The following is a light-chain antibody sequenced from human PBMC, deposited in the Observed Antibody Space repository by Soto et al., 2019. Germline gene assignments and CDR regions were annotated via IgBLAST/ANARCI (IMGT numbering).Light chain of an antibody. Sequence: QPVLTQPPSASGTPGQRVTISCSGSSSNIGSNYVYWYQQLPGTAPKLLIYRSNQRPSGVPDRFSGSKSGTSASLAISGLRSEDEADYYCAAWDDSLSGAVFGGGTQLTVL. CDR1: SSNIGSNY. CDR2: RSN. V-gene: IGLV1-47*01. J-gene: IGLJ7*01. CDR3: AAWDDSLSGAV.